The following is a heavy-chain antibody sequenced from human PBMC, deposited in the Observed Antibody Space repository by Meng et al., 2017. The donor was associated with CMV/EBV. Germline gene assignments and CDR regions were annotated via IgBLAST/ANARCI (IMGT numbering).Heavy chain of an antibody. CDR2: ISSSGSTI. CDR3: ASSKGVYDSSGYYSYGMDV. D-gene: IGHD3-22*01. V-gene: IGHV3-48*03. CDR1: GFTFSSYE. J-gene: IGHJ6*02. Sequence: GESLKISCAASGFTFSSYEMNWVRQAPGKGLEWVSYISSSGSTIYYADSVKGRFTISRDNAKNSLYLQMSSLRAEDTAVYYCASSKGVYDSSGYYSYGMDVWGQGTTVTVSS.